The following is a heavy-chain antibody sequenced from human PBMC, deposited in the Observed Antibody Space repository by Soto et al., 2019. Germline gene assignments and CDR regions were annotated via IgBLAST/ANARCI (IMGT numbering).Heavy chain of an antibody. CDR2: IYYSGST. V-gene: IGHV4-30-4*01. CDR1: GGSISSGDYY. D-gene: IGHD3-22*01. Sequence: QVQLQESGPGLVKPSQTLSLTCTVSGGSISSGDYYWSWIRQPPGKGLEWIGYIYYSGSTYYNPSLKSRVTISVDTSKNQFSLKLSSVTAADTAVYYCARGGITMIVVRSGMDVWGQGTTVTVSS. CDR3: ARGGITMIVVRSGMDV. J-gene: IGHJ6*02.